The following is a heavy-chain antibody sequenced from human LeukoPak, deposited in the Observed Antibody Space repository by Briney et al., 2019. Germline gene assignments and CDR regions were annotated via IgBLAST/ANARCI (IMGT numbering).Heavy chain of an antibody. CDR1: GGTFSSYA. CDR2: IIPILGIA. V-gene: IGHV1-69*04. CDR3: ARDAYVRFYYYYYGMDV. J-gene: IGHJ6*02. Sequence: ASVKVSCKASGGTFSSYAISWVRQAPGQGLEWMGRIIPILGIANYAQKFQGRVTITADKSTSTAYMELSSLRSEDTAVYYCARDAYVRFYYYYYGMDVWGQGTTVTVSS. D-gene: IGHD3-16*01.